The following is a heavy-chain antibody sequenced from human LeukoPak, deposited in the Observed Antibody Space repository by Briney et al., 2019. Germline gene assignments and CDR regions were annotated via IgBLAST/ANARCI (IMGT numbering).Heavy chain of an antibody. CDR2: ISSNSDYI. J-gene: IGHJ4*02. CDR1: GFTFSSYH. V-gene: IGHV3-21*01. D-gene: IGHD2-21*01. Sequence: PGGSLRLPCAASGFTFSSYHINWVRQAPGKGLEWVSSISSNSDYIYYADSVKGRFTISRDNAKNSLYLQMNSLRAEDTAVYYCARGLCGGDCYDYWGQGTLVTVSS. CDR3: ARGLCGGDCYDY.